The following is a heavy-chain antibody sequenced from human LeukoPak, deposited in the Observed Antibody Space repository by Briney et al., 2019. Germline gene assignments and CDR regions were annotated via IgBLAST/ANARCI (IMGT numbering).Heavy chain of an antibody. V-gene: IGHV1-46*01. Sequence: ASVKVSCKASGYTFTSYYMHWVRQAPGQGLEWMGIINPSGGSTSYAQKLQGRVTMTRDMSTSTVYMELSSLRSEDTAVYYCARDSGSSWYYYYYYMDVWGKGTTVTVSS. J-gene: IGHJ6*03. CDR3: ARDSGSSWYYYYYYMDV. CDR2: INPSGGST. CDR1: GYTFTSYY. D-gene: IGHD6-13*01.